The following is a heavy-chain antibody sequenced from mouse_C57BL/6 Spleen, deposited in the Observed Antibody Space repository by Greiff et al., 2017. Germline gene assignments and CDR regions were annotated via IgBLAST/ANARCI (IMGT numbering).Heavy chain of an antibody. J-gene: IGHJ1*03. V-gene: IGHV1-4*01. CDR1: GYTFTSYT. Sequence: VQLQQSGAELARPGASVKMSCKASGYTFTSYTMHWVKQRPGQGLEWIGYINPSSGYTRYNQKFKDKDTLTADKSSSTAYMQLCSLTSEDSAVYYCAKSLITTVVAPYFDVWGTGTTVTVAS. CDR2: INPSSGYT. D-gene: IGHD1-1*01. CDR3: AKSLITTVVAPYFDV.